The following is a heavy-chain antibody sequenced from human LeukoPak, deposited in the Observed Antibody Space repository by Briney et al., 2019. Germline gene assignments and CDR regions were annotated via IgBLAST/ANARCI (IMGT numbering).Heavy chain of an antibody. Sequence: PSETLSLTCNVSGGSVSGGDSYWTWIRQPPGKGLEWIGYVSSSATDYNPSLKSRVTISVDTSKNQFSLKLRSVTAADTAVYYCARDRRGYYDSSGHFDYWGQGTLVTVSS. CDR1: GGSVSGGDSY. CDR3: ARDRRGYYDSSGHFDY. J-gene: IGHJ4*02. D-gene: IGHD3-22*01. CDR2: VSSSAT. V-gene: IGHV4-61*08.